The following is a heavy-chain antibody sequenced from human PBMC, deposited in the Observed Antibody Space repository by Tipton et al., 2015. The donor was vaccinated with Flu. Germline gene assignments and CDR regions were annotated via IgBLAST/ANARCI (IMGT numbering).Heavy chain of an antibody. CDR3: ALRRAGTNGLIDF. Sequence: SLRLSCAASGFTFSSYAMSWVRQAPGKGLEWVSAISGSGDSTFYADSVMGRFTISRDNSKNTLYLQVNSLRAEDTALYYCALRRAGTNGLIDFWGQGTLGTVSS. D-gene: IGHD1-1*01. V-gene: IGHV3-23*01. CDR2: ISGSGDST. CDR1: GFTFSSYA. J-gene: IGHJ4*02.